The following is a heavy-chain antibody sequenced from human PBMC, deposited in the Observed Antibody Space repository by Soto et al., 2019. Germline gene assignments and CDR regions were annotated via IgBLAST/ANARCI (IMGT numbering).Heavy chain of an antibody. CDR3: ARGVYCSSTSCRPGGDPPDYGMDV. D-gene: IGHD2-2*01. CDR1: GDSVSSNSAA. V-gene: IGHV6-1*01. Sequence: PSQTLSLTCAISGDSVSSNSAAWNWIRQSPSRGLEWLGRTYYRSKWYNDYAVSVKSRITINPDTSKNQFSLQLNSVTPEDTAVYYCARGVYCSSTSCRPGGDPPDYGMDVWGQGTTVTGSS. CDR2: TYYRSKWYN. J-gene: IGHJ6*02.